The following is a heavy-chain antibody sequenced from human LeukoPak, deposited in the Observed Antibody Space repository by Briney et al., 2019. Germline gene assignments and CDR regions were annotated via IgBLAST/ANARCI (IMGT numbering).Heavy chain of an antibody. J-gene: IGHJ4*02. CDR3: ARDLSQGRAVAGYFDN. D-gene: IGHD6-19*01. CDR1: AGTFSSYA. Sequence: SVKVSCKASAGTFSSYAISWVRQAPGQGLEWMGVIIPIFGTANYAQKFQGRVTITADKSTSTAYMELSSLRSEDTAVYYCARDLSQGRAVAGYFDNWGQGTLVTVSS. V-gene: IGHV1-69*06. CDR2: IIPIFGTA.